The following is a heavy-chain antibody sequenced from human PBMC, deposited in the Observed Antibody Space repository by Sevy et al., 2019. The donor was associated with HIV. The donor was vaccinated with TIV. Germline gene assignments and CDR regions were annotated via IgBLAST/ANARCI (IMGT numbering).Heavy chain of an antibody. Sequence: ASVKVSCKASGYTFTGYYMHWVRQAPGQGLEWMGWIKPDSGGPNYAPKFQGRVTLTRDTSISTGYMELSRLKSDDTAVYYCVRDDRDGYFDYWGQGTLVTVSS. CDR3: VRDDRDGYFDY. CDR2: IKPDSGGP. J-gene: IGHJ4*02. V-gene: IGHV1-2*02. CDR1: GYTFTGYY.